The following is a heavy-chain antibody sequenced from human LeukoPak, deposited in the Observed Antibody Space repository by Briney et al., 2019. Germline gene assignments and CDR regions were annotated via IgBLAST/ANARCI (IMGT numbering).Heavy chain of an antibody. CDR3: ARPGSGWYESGDY. V-gene: IGHV3-21*01. J-gene: IGHJ4*02. CDR1: GFTFSSYS. CDR2: ISSSSSYI. Sequence: GGSLRLSCAASGFTFSSYSMNWVRQAPGKGLEWVSSISSSSSYIYYADSVKGRFTISRDNAKNSLYLQMNSLRAEDTAVYYCARPGSGWYESGDYWGQGTLVTVSS. D-gene: IGHD6-19*01.